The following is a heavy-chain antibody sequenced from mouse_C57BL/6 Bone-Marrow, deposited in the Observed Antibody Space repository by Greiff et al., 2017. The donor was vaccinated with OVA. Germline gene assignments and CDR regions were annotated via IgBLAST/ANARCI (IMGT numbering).Heavy chain of an antibody. J-gene: IGHJ4*01. D-gene: IGHD2-2*01. CDR2: IRSKSNNYAT. Sequence: EVQLVESGGGLVQPKGSLKLSCAASGFSFNTYAMNWVRQAPGKGLEWVARIRSKSNNYATYYADSVKDRFTISRDDSESMLYLQMNNLKTEDTAMYYCVRRPSTMVKGYAMDYWGQGTSVTVSS. CDR3: VRRPSTMVKGYAMDY. CDR1: GFSFNTYA. V-gene: IGHV10-1*01.